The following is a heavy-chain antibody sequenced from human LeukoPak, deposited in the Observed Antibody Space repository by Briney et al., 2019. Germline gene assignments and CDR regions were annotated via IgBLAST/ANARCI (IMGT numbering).Heavy chain of an antibody. CDR2: ISYDGSNK. D-gene: IGHD2/OR15-2a*01. CDR1: GFTFSSYA. J-gene: IGHJ4*02. CDR3: ARDGNIVLDY. V-gene: IGHV3-30*01. Sequence: GGSLRLSCAASGFTFSSYAMHWVRQAPGKGLEWVAVISYDGSNKYYADSVKGRFTISRDNSKNTLYLQMNSLRAEDTAVYHCARDGNIVLDYWGQGTLVTVSS.